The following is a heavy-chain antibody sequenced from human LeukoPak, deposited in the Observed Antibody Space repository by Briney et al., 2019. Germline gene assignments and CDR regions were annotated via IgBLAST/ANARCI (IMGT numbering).Heavy chain of an antibody. Sequence: GGSLRLSCAASGFTFSSYWMSWVRQAPGKGLEWVANIKQDGSEKYYVDSVKGRFTIFRDNAKNSLYLQMNSLRAEDTAVYYCARDLSIVVVVAASYGMDVWGQGTTVTVSS. V-gene: IGHV3-7*03. CDR3: ARDLSIVVVVAASYGMDV. CDR2: IKQDGSEK. CDR1: GFTFSSYW. J-gene: IGHJ6*02. D-gene: IGHD2-15*01.